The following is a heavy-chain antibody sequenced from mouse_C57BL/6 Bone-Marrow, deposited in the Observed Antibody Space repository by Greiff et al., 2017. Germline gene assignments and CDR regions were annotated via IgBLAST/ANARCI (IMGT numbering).Heavy chain of an antibody. CDR3: ARSYGSNYGGFAY. CDR2: INPSSGYT. Sequence: VQRVESGAELAKPGASVKLSCKASGYTFTSYWMHWVNQRPGQGLEWIGYINPSSGYTKYNQKFKDKATLTADKSSSTAYMQLSSLTYEDSAVYYCARSYGSNYGGFAYWGQGTLVTVSA. J-gene: IGHJ3*01. V-gene: IGHV1-7*01. CDR1: GYTFTSYW. D-gene: IGHD1-1*01.